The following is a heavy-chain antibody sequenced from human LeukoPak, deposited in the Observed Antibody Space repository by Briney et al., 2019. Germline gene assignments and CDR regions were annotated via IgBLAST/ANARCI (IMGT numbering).Heavy chain of an antibody. CDR3: ASIPRRIAAAGLPWNAFDI. D-gene: IGHD6-13*01. J-gene: IGHJ3*02. CDR1: GGSFSGYY. CDR2: INHSGST. Sequence: SETLSLTCAVYGGSFSGYYWSWIRQPPGKGLEWIGEINHSGSTNYNPSLKSRATISVDTSKNQFSLKLSSVTAADTAVYYCASIPRRIAAAGLPWNAFDIWGQGTMVTVSS. V-gene: IGHV4-34*01.